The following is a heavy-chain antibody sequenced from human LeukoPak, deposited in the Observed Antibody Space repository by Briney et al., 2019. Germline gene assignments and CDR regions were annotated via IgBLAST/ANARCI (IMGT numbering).Heavy chain of an antibody. CDR3: ARSRLVISLPTQFYFDS. CDR1: GYDFLKYY. D-gene: IGHD6-6*01. CDR2: INPGGGRT. Sequence: ASVKVSCKASGYDFLKYYIHWVRQAPGQGLEWMGIINPGGGRTTYAQKFQGRATMTRDTSTDTLYMEVSSLKSEDTATYYCARSRLVISLPTQFYFDSWGQGTLITVFS. V-gene: IGHV1-46*01. J-gene: IGHJ4*02.